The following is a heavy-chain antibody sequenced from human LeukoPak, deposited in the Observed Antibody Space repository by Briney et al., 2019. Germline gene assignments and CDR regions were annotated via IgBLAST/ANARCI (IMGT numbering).Heavy chain of an antibody. J-gene: IGHJ4*02. V-gene: IGHV4-34*01. CDR1: GGSFSGYY. CDR3: ASSSSWYGYYFDY. Sequence: PSETLSLTCAVYGGSFSGYYWSWIRQPPGKGLEWIGEINHSGGTNYNPSLKSRVTISVDTSKNQFSLKLSSVTAADTAVYYCASSSSWYGYYFDYWGQGTLVTVSS. CDR2: INHSGGT. D-gene: IGHD6-13*01.